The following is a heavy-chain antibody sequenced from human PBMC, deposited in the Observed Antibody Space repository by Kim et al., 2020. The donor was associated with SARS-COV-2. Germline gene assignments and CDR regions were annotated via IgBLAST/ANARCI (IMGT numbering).Heavy chain of an antibody. J-gene: IGHJ4*02. V-gene: IGHV3-30*02. Sequence: YADSVKGRFTISRDNSKNTLYLQMNSLRAEDTAVYYCAKDQELWLYYFDYWGQGTLVTVSS. D-gene: IGHD5-18*01. CDR3: AKDQELWLYYFDY.